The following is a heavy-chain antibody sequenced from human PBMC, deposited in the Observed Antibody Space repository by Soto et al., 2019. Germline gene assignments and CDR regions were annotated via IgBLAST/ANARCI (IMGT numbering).Heavy chain of an antibody. CDR1: VYTFTIYY. CDR2: INPSGGST. Sequence: ASVTVSCKTSVYTFTIYYMHWVRQAPGQGLEWMGIINPSGGSTSYAQKFQGRVTMTRDTSTSTVYMELSSLRSEDTAVYYCARAAAASDYWGQGTLVTVSS. J-gene: IGHJ4*02. V-gene: IGHV1-46*03. D-gene: IGHD6-13*01. CDR3: ARAAAASDY.